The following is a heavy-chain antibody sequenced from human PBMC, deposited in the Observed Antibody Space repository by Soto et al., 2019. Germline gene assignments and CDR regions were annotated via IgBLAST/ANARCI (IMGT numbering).Heavy chain of an antibody. CDR1: GGSFSGYY. V-gene: IGHV4-34*01. CDR2: INHSGST. D-gene: IGHD1-1*01. J-gene: IGHJ5*02. Sequence: QVQLQQWGAGLLKPSETLSLTCAVYGGSFSGYYWSWIRQSPGKGLEWIGEINHSGSTNYNPSLKSRVSISVDTSKSQFSLKRSSLTAADTAVYYCASGAGMGDGLYNWFDPWGQGTLVTVSS. CDR3: ASGAGMGDGLYNWFDP.